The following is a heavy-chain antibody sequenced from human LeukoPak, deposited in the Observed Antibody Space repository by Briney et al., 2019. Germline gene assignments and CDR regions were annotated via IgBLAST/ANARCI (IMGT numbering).Heavy chain of an antibody. Sequence: GASVKVSCKASGGTFSSYAISWVRQAPGQGLEWMGGIIPIFGTANYAQKFQGRVTITADESTSTAYMELSSLRSEDTAVYYCARDLEWEQHNAFDIWGQGTMVTVSS. CDR3: ARDLEWEQHNAFDI. D-gene: IGHD1-26*01. CDR2: IIPIFGTA. CDR1: GGTFSSYA. V-gene: IGHV1-69*13. J-gene: IGHJ3*02.